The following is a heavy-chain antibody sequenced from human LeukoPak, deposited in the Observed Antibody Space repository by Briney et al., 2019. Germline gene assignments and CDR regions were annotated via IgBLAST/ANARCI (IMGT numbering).Heavy chain of an antibody. Sequence: GGSLRLSCAASGFTVSSNYMSWVRQAPGKGLEWVSVIYSGGSTYYADSVKGRFTISRDSAKNTLDLQMSSLRGEDTGIYYCVSGYCRGARCHAFAFDIWGQGTMVTVSS. CDR3: VSGYCRGARCHAFAFDI. CDR2: IYSGGST. V-gene: IGHV3-53*01. J-gene: IGHJ3*02. CDR1: GFTVSSNY. D-gene: IGHD2-15*01.